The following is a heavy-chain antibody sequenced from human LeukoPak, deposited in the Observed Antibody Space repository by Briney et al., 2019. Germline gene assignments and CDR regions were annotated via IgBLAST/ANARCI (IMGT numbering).Heavy chain of an antibody. CDR2: FDPEDGET. CDR1: GGTFSSYA. Sequence: ASVKVSCKASGGTFSSYAISWVRQAPGKGLEWMGGFDPEDGETIYAQKFQGRVTMTEDTSTDTAYMELSSLRSEDTAVYYCASRESNPGVDYWGQGTLVTVSS. J-gene: IGHJ4*02. V-gene: IGHV1-24*01. D-gene: IGHD4-11*01. CDR3: ASRESNPGVDY.